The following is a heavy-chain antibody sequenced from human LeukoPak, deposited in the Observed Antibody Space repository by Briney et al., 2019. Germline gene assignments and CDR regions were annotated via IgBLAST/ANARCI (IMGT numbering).Heavy chain of an antibody. Sequence: GGSLRLSCAASGFTFSDYYMSWIRQAPGKGLEWISYISSTGIYTNYADSVKGRFTISRDNAKNTLYLQMSSLRAEDTAVYYCAKDRVFILTGYQDYWGQGTLVTVSS. CDR1: GFTFSDYY. J-gene: IGHJ4*02. CDR3: AKDRVFILTGYQDY. V-gene: IGHV3-11*05. CDR2: ISSTGIYT. D-gene: IGHD3-9*01.